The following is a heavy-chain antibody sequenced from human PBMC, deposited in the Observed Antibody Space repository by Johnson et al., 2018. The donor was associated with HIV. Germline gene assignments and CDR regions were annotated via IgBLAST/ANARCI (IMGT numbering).Heavy chain of an antibody. CDR3: ARDLSRGGIAARLGAFDI. V-gene: IGHV3-30-3*01. D-gene: IGHD6-6*01. Sequence: QVQLVESGGGVVQPGRSLRLSCAASGFTFSSYAMHWVRQAPGKGLEWVAVISYDGSNKYYADSVKGRFTISRDNSKNTLYLQMNRLRAEDTAVYYCARDLSRGGIAARLGAFDIWGQGTMVTVSS. J-gene: IGHJ3*02. CDR2: ISYDGSNK. CDR1: GFTFSSYA.